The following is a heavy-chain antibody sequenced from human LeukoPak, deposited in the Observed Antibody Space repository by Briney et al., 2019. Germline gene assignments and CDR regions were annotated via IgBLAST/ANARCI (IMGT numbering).Heavy chain of an antibody. Sequence: SVKVSCKASGGTFSSYAISWVRQAPGKGLEWMGGIIPIFGTANYAQKFQGRVTITADESTSTAYMELSSLRSEDTAVYYCASPRHTYYYDSSGYTLGYWGQGTLVTVSS. V-gene: IGHV1-69*01. D-gene: IGHD3-22*01. J-gene: IGHJ4*02. CDR3: ASPRHTYYYDSSGYTLGY. CDR1: GGTFSSYA. CDR2: IIPIFGTA.